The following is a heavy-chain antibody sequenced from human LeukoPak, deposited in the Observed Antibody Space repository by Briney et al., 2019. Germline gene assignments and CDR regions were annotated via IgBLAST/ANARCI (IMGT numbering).Heavy chain of an antibody. CDR2: INPNSGGT. J-gene: IGHJ4*02. D-gene: IGHD3-3*01. CDR3: ARGSDDFWSGYSPSY. V-gene: IGHV1-2*02. CDR1: GHTFTGYY. Sequence: GASVKVSCKASGHTFTGYYMHWVRQAPGQGLEWMGWINPNSGGTNYAQKFQGRVTMTRDTSISTAYMELSRLRSDDTAVCYCARGSDDFWSGYSPSYWGQGTLVTVSS.